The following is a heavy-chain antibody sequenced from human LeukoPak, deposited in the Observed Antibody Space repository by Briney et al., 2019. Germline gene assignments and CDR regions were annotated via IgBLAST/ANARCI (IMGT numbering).Heavy chain of an antibody. CDR2: MYYSGRT. J-gene: IGHJ4*02. D-gene: IGHD3-3*01. CDR1: GGSISNYY. CDR3: ARENGGIFGVVNDY. V-gene: IGHV4-59*12. Sequence: SETLSLTCIVSGGSISNYYWSWIRQPPGKGLEWLGYMYYSGRTNYNPSLKSRVTISVDTSKNQLSLRLSSVTAADTAVYYCARENGGIFGVVNDYWGQGTLVTVSS.